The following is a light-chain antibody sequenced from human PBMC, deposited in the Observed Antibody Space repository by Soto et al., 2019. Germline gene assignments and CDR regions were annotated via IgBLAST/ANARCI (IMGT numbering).Light chain of an antibody. CDR3: QQSDSTPYT. J-gene: IGKJ2*01. CDR2: DAS. V-gene: IGKV1-39*01. CDR1: QTISTY. Sequence: DTQMTQSPSSLSASIGDRVTIACRASQTISTYLNWYQQKPGKAPRLLIYDASSLLSGVPSRFSGSGSGTDFTLTIASLQPEDFSTYYCQQSDSTPYTFGQGTKVEI.